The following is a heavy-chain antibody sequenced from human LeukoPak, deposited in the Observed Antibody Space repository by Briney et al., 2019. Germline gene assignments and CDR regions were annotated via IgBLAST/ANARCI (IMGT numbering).Heavy chain of an antibody. J-gene: IGHJ4*02. CDR1: GGSISSYY. D-gene: IGHD3-22*01. Sequence: TLSLTCXVSGGSISSYYWSWIRQPPGKGLEWIGYIYYSGSTNYNPSLKSRVTISVDTSKNQFSLKLCSVTAADTAVYYCARGRSGFLYYFDYWGQGTLVTVSS. CDR2: IYYSGST. CDR3: ARGRSGFLYYFDY. V-gene: IGHV4-59*01.